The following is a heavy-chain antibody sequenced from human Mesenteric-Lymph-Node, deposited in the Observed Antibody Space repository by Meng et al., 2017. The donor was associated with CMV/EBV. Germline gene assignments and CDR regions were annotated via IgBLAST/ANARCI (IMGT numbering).Heavy chain of an antibody. CDR1: FHFGFYG. J-gene: IGHJ5*02. CDR2: ISGSGSNT. D-gene: IGHD3-10*01. V-gene: IGHV3-23*01. CDR3: AKGNYYGSGSPTNWFDA. Sequence: FHFGFYGMSWVRQAPGKGLECVSSISGSGSNTYYADSMQGRFTISRVKSNSTVYLEIDSLRAEDTAVYYCAKGNYYGSGSPTNWFDAWGQGTLVTVSS.